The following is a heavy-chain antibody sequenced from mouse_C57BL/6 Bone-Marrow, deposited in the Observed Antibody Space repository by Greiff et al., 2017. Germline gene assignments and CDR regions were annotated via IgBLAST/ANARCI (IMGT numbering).Heavy chain of an antibody. CDR3: GRDGYDAMDY. D-gene: IGHD2-3*01. CDR2: IHPNSGST. Sequence: QVQLQQPGAELVKPGASVKLSCKASGYTFTSYWMHWVKQRPGQGLEWIGMIHPNSGSTNYNEKFKSKATLTVDTSSSTAYMQLSSLTSEDSAVYYWGRDGYDAMDYWGQGTSVTVSS. J-gene: IGHJ4*01. CDR1: GYTFTSYW. V-gene: IGHV1-64*01.